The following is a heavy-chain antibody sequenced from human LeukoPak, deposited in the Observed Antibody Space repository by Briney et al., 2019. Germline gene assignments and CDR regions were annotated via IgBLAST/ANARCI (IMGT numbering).Heavy chain of an antibody. V-gene: IGHV1-69*13. CDR1: GGTFSSYA. Sequence: SVKVSCKASGGTFSSYAISWVRQAPGQGLEWMGGIIPIFGTANYAQKFQGRVTITADESTSTAYMELSSLRSEDTAVYYCAREGLTRDSSPGGADYWGQGTLVTVSS. CDR2: IIPIFGTA. J-gene: IGHJ4*02. D-gene: IGHD6-13*01. CDR3: AREGLTRDSSPGGADY.